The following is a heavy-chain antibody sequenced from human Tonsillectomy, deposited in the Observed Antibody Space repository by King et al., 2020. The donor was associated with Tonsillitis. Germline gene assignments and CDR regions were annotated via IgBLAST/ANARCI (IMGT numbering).Heavy chain of an antibody. Sequence: VQLVESGAEVKKPGASVKVSCKASGYTFTGYYIHWVRQAPGQGLEWMGWINPNSAGTNYAQKFQGRVTMTRDTSISTAYMGLSRLRSDDTAVYYCARDLSEYQLLDNWFGPWGQGTLVTVSS. CDR1: GYTFTGYY. J-gene: IGHJ5*02. CDR2: INPNSAGT. D-gene: IGHD2-2*01. CDR3: ARDLSEYQLLDNWFGP. V-gene: IGHV1-2*02.